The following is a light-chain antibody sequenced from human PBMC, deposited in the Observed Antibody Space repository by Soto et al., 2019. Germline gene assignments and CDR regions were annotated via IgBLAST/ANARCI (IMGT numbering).Light chain of an antibody. CDR2: DAS. V-gene: IGKV3-20*01. CDR3: QQYGSSPGT. J-gene: IGKJ1*01. CDR1: QSVSTY. Sequence: EIVMTQSPVTLSVSPGERATLSCRASQSVSTYLAWYQQKPGQAPRLLIYDASNRATGIPARFSGSGSATDFTLTISRLEPEDFAVYYCQQYGSSPGTFGPGTKVDIK.